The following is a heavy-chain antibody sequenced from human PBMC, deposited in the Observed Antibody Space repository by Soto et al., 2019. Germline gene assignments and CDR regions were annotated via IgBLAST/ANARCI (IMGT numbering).Heavy chain of an antibody. D-gene: IGHD3-9*01. Sequence: SEILSLTCTVSGDSISSYYWSWIRQPPGKGLEWIGYIYYSGSTNYNPSLKSRVTISVDTSKNQFSLKLSSVTAADTAVYYCARVKDDILTGYYFWFDPWGQGTLVTVSS. CDR2: IYYSGST. V-gene: IGHV4-59*01. J-gene: IGHJ5*02. CDR1: GDSISSYY. CDR3: ARVKDDILTGYYFWFDP.